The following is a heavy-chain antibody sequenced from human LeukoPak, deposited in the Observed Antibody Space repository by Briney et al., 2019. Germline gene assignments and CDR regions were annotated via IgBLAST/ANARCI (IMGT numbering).Heavy chain of an antibody. Sequence: GSLRLSCAASGFTFSSYSMNWVRQAPGKGLEWVSSISSSSSYIYYADSVKGRFTISRDNAKNSLYLQMNSLRAEDTAVYYCARDLSGSGYSYGEYYFDCWGQGTLVTVSS. V-gene: IGHV3-21*01. CDR1: GFTFSSYS. J-gene: IGHJ4*02. CDR3: ARDLSGSGYSYGEYYFDC. CDR2: ISSSSSYI. D-gene: IGHD5-18*01.